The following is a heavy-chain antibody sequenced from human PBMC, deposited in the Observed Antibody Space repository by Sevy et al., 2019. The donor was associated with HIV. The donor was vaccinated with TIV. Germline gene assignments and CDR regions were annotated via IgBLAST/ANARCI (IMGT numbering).Heavy chain of an antibody. V-gene: IGHV4-39*01. CDR2: IRYSGST. CDR1: GASISSSGYY. D-gene: IGHD6-19*01. J-gene: IGHJ4*02. Sequence: SETLSLTCTVSGASISSSGYYWGCIRQPPGKGLEWIASIRYSGSTFYNPSLKSRVTISADTSNNQFSLKLNSVTAADTAIYYCAGPMLTYNSGWSYYDYWGQGTVVTVSS. CDR3: AGPMLTYNSGWSYYDY.